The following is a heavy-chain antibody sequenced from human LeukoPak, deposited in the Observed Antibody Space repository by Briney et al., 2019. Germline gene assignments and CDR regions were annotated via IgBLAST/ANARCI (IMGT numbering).Heavy chain of an antibody. CDR1: GGSTSSYY. Sequence: SETLSLTCTVSGGSTSSYYWSWIRQPPGKGLEWIGSIYYSGSTYYSPSLKSRVTISVDTSKNHFSLRLSSVTAADTAVYYCASSGWYENRVGYWGQGTLVTVSS. V-gene: IGHV4-39*02. CDR2: IYYSGST. CDR3: ASSGWYENRVGY. J-gene: IGHJ4*02. D-gene: IGHD6-19*01.